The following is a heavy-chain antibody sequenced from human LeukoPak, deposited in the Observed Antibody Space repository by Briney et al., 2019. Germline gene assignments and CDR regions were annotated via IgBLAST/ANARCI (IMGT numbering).Heavy chain of an antibody. CDR3: ARDRVLFDY. CDR1: GESFSGYY. Sequence: PSETLSLTCAVYGESFSGYYWSWIRQPPGKGLEWIGEINHSGSTNYNPSLKSRVTISVDTSKNQFSLKLSSVTAADTAVHYCARDRVLFDYWGQGTLVTVSS. J-gene: IGHJ4*02. D-gene: IGHD2/OR15-2a*01. V-gene: IGHV4-34*01. CDR2: INHSGST.